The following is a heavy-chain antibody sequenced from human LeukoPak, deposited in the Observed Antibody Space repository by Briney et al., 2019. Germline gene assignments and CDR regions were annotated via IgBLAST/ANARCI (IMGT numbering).Heavy chain of an antibody. J-gene: IGHJ4*02. CDR2: IKEDGTQK. V-gene: IGHV3-7*03. CDR1: GFTFNKSW. CDR3: AKERDSSGSTLDY. Sequence: GGSLRLSCAASGFTFNKSWMSWVRQAPGKGPEWVANIKEDGTQKYYVDSVRGRFTISRDNSKNSLYLQMNSLRPEDTALYYCAKERDSSGSTLDYWGQGTLVTVSS. D-gene: IGHD3-22*01.